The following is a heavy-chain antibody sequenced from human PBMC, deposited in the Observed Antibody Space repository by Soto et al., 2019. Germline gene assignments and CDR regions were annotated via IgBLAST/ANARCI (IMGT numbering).Heavy chain of an antibody. Sequence: GGSLRLSCAASGFIFSDYWMHWVRRAPGKGLVWVARIKSIRDGGTTDFAAPVKTRFAISRDDSKNMVYLQINSLNTEDTAVYYCSTDPHFSSVFVRHDYCGQGTLVTVSS. J-gene: IGHJ4*02. D-gene: IGHD3-10*01. CDR2: IKSIRDGGTT. CDR1: GFIFSDYW. V-gene: IGHV3-15*07. CDR3: STDPHFSSVFVRHDY.